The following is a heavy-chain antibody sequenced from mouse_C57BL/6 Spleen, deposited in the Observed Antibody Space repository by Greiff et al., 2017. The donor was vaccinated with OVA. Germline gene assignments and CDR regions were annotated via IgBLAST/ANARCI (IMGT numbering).Heavy chain of an antibody. CDR1: GFTFSNYW. V-gene: IGHV6-3*01. CDR2: IRLKSDNYAT. D-gene: IGHD6-1*01. J-gene: IGHJ2*01. Sequence: EVQLVESGGGLVQPGGSMKLSCVASGFTFSNYWMNWVRQSPEKGLEWVAQIRLKSDNYATHYAESVKGRFTISRDDSKSSVYLQMNNLRAEDTGIYYCPRHLWGFDYWGQGTTLTVSS. CDR3: PRHLWGFDY.